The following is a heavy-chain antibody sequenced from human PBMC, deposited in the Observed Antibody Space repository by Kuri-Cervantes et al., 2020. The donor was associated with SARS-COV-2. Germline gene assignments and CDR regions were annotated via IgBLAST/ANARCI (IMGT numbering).Heavy chain of an antibody. J-gene: IGHJ3*02. Sequence: GGSLRLSCAASGFTFSSYAMSWVRQASGKGLEWVGRIRSKANSYATAYAASVKGRFTISRDDSKNTAYLQMNSLETEDTAVYYCTRPLTGLDDAFDIWGQGTMVTVSS. CDR3: TRPLTGLDDAFDI. D-gene: IGHD7-27*01. CDR1: GFTFSSYA. CDR2: IRSKANSYAT. V-gene: IGHV3-73*01.